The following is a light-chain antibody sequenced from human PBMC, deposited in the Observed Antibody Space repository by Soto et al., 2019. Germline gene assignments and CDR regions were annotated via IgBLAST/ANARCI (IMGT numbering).Light chain of an antibody. CDR2: DAS. CDR3: QQYENLPT. CDR1: QNINNY. Sequence: DIQMTLSPSSLSASAVESVPITFQASQNINNYLNWYPQKPGRAPTLLIYDASNLEAGVPSRFRGSGSGTDFTFTISRLQPEDIATYYCQQYENLPTFGQGTRLEIK. J-gene: IGKJ5*01. V-gene: IGKV1-33*01.